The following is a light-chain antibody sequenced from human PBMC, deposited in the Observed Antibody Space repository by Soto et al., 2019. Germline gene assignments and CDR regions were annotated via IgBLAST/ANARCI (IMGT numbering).Light chain of an antibody. Sequence: MTQSPPTLSVALGDSVTLTCRANQGIGDTLAWYQHKPGQTPRLLIYDTSTRATGGPARFSGSRSGPEFTLTINSRQSEDFAIDYCQPYNYWPLTFGGGTKVAIK. CDR2: DTS. V-gene: IGKV3-15*01. J-gene: IGKJ4*01. CDR3: QPYNYWPLT. CDR1: QGIGDT.